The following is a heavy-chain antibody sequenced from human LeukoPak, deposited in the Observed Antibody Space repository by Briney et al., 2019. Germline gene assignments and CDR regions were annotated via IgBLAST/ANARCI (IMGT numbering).Heavy chain of an antibody. V-gene: IGHV3-7*01. CDR1: EFTFSALW. J-gene: IGHJ4*02. CDR2: INQDGSAK. Sequence: GGSLRLSCAASEFTFSALWMSWVRQAPGKGLEWVANINQDGSAKHYVDSVKGRFTVSRDNAENSLYLQTNSLRAEDTAVYYCARLWGDATIFDLWGQGTLVTVSS. D-gene: IGHD5-12*01. CDR3: ARLWGDATIFDL.